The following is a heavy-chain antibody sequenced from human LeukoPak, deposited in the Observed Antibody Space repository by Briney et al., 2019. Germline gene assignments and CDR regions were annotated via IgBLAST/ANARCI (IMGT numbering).Heavy chain of an antibody. CDR1: GFTFSSYE. V-gene: IGHV3-48*03. CDR3: ARDPAGYCSGGSCFDY. J-gene: IGHJ4*02. CDR2: ISSSGSTI. D-gene: IGHD2-15*01. Sequence: GGSLRLSCEASGFTFSSYEMNWVRQAPGKGLEWVSYISSSGSTIYYADSVKGRFTISRDNAKNSLYLQMNSLRAEDTAVYYCARDPAGYCSGGSCFDYWGQGTLVTVSS.